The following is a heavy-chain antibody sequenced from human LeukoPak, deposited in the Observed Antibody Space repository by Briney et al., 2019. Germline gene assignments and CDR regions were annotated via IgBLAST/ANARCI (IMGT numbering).Heavy chain of an antibody. J-gene: IGHJ6*02. Sequence: SETLSLTCTVSGGSVSSGSYYWRWIRQPPGKGLEWIGNIYHSGSTRYSPSLKSRVTISIDTSKNQFSLKLSSVTAADTAVYYCARVGKFYGMDVWGQGTTVTVSS. CDR1: GGSVSSGSYY. CDR2: IYHSGST. CDR3: ARVGKFYGMDV. V-gene: IGHV4-61*01. D-gene: IGHD4-23*01.